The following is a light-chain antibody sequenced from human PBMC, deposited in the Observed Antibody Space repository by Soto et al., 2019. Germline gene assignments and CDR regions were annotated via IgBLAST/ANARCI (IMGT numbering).Light chain of an antibody. V-gene: IGKV1-33*01. J-gene: IGKJ5*01. Sequence: DIQMTQSPSSLSASVEDRVIITCRASQSISNHLNWYQQKPGKAPKLLIFAASSLQSGVPSRFSGGGSRTHFSFTISSLQPEDFATYYCHQYDSLPPTFGQGTRL. CDR3: HQYDSLPPT. CDR2: AAS. CDR1: QSISNH.